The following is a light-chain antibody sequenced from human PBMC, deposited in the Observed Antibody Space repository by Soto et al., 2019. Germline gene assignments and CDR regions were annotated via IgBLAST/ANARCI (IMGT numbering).Light chain of an antibody. CDR3: CSYAGDSTPYV. J-gene: IGLJ1*01. Sequence: CALTQPPSASGSPGQSVASSCTGTSSDVGGYNYVSWYQQHPGRAPKLMIYEVSKRPSGVPDRFSGSKSGNTASLTVSGLQAEDEADYYCCSYAGDSTPYVFGTGTKGTVL. V-gene: IGLV2-8*01. CDR2: EVS. CDR1: SSDVGGYNY.